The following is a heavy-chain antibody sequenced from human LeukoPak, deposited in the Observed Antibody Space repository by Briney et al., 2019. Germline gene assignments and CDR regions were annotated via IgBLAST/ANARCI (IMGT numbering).Heavy chain of an antibody. CDR3: ARENSGSYREFDY. J-gene: IGHJ4*02. D-gene: IGHD1-26*01. CDR2: IYTSGST. V-gene: IGHV4-4*07. Sequence: SETLSLTCTVSGGSISSYYWRWIRQPAGKGLEWIGRIYTSGSTNYKASLKSGVSMSVDTSKNQFSLKLSSVTAADTAVFYCARENSGSYREFDYWGQGTLVTVSS. CDR1: GGSISSYY.